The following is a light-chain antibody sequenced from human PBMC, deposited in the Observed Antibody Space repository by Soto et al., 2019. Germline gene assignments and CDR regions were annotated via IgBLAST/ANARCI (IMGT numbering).Light chain of an antibody. J-gene: IGKJ1*01. CDR2: GAS. Sequence: EIVMTQSPATLYVSPGEIPTLSCRASQSVSSNLAWYQQNPGQAPRLLIYGASTKAAGIPARFSGSGSATEFTHIISSLQSEDVAVNYCQQYHSWPPWTFGQGTKVEI. CDR1: QSVSSN. V-gene: IGKV3-15*01. CDR3: QQYHSWPPWT.